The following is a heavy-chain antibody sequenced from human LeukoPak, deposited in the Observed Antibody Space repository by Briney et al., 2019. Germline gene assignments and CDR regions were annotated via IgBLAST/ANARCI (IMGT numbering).Heavy chain of an antibody. CDR3: ARDQTDGDYVYNY. D-gene: IGHD4-17*01. CDR1: GFTFSSYW. CDR2: INSDGSST. J-gene: IGHJ4*02. V-gene: IGHV3-74*01. Sequence: GGSLRLSCAASGFTFSSYWMHWVRQAPGKGLVWVSRINSDGSSTRYADSVKGRFTISRDNAKNTLYLQMNSLRAEDTAVYYCARDQTDGDYVYNYWGQRTLVTVSS.